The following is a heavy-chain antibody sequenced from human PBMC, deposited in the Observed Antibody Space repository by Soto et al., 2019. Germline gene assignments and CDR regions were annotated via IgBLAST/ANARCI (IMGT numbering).Heavy chain of an antibody. J-gene: IGHJ4*02. Sequence: EVPLLASGGGLVQPGESLRLSCAASGLTFRNSGMSWVRQSPGKGLEWVSAISGGAGTTDYAESVKGRCTISRDNSKKTLYRQLNSQRVEDTAVYYCACLGWNVPPFDSWGQGTLVSVSS. CDR1: GLTFRNSG. V-gene: IGHV3-23*01. D-gene: IGHD1-1*01. CDR3: ACLGWNVPPFDS. CDR2: ISGGAGTT.